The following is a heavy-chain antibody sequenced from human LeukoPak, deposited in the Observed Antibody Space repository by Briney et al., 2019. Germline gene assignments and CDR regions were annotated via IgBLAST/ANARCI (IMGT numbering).Heavy chain of an antibody. CDR2: INHSGST. CDR1: GGSFRGYY. V-gene: IGHV4-34*01. J-gene: IGHJ4*02. D-gene: IGHD2-2*01. CDR3: ARGEVVVPAAAQKFFDY. Sequence: KPSETLSLTCAVYGGSFRGYYWSWIRQPPGKGLEWIGEINHSGSTNYNPSLKSRVTISVDTSKNQFSLKLSSVTAADTAVYYCARGEVVVPAAAQKFFDYWGQGTLVTVSS.